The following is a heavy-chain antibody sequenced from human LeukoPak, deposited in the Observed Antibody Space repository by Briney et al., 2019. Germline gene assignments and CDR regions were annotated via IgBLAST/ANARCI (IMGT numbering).Heavy chain of an antibody. V-gene: IGHV3-53*01. CDR1: GFTVSSNY. CDR3: VPSSRWAYFFDY. CDR2: IYSGGST. J-gene: IGHJ4*02. Sequence: GGSLRLSCAASGFTVSSNYMSWVRQAPGKGLEWVSVIYSGGSTYYADSVKGRFTISRDNSKNTLYLQMNSLRAEDTAVYYCVPSSRWAYFFDYWGQGTLVTVSS. D-gene: IGHD6-13*01.